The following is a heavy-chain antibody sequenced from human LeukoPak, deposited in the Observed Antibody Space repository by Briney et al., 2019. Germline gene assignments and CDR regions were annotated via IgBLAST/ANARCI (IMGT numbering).Heavy chain of an antibody. CDR3: ANSGGFGHYYYYGMDV. CDR1: GFTFSDYY. Sequence: PGGSLRLSCAASGFTFSDYYMSWIRQAPGKGLEWVSYISSSGSTIYYADSVKGRFTISRDSAKNSLYLQMNSLRAEDTAVYYCANSGGFGHYYYYGMDVWGQGTTVTVSS. D-gene: IGHD3-10*01. CDR2: ISSSGSTI. V-gene: IGHV3-11*01. J-gene: IGHJ6*02.